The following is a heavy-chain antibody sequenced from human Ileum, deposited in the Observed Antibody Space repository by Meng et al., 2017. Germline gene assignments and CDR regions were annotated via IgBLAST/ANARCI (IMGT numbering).Heavy chain of an antibody. J-gene: IGHJ4*02. CDR1: GGTFSNYA. Sequence: SVKVSCKASGGTFSNYAISWMRQAPGQGLEWMGGIIPIFGTANYAQNFRGRVTITTDESTSTAYMELSSLRSEDTAVYHCARDGGGNLFDYWGQGTLVTVSS. D-gene: IGHD4-23*01. CDR2: IIPIFGTA. V-gene: IGHV1-69*05. CDR3: ARDGGGNLFDY.